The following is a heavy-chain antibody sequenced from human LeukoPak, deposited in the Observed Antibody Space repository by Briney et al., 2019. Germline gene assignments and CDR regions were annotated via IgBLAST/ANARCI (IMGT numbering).Heavy chain of an antibody. CDR3: ARGYY. CDR2: ISSSGSYI. J-gene: IGHJ4*02. CDR1: GFTFSSYT. V-gene: IGHV3-21*01. Sequence: GGSLRLSCAASGFTFSSYTMNWVRQAPGKGLEWVSSISSSGSYIYYADSVKGRSTISRDNAKNSLYLQMNSLRAEDTAVYYCARGYYWGQGTLVTVSS.